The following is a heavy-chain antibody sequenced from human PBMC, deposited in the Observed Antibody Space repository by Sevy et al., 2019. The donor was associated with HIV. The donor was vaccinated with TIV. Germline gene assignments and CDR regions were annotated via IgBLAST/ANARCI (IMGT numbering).Heavy chain of an antibody. CDR1: GYTLTQLS. J-gene: IGHJ4*02. D-gene: IGHD3-22*01. V-gene: IGHV1-24*01. Sequence: ASVKGSCKVSGYTLTQLSMHWVRQAPGKGLEWMGTFDPEDGETIYAQKFQGRVTMTEDTSTDTAYMELSSLRSEDTAVFYCAVTKDYYDNSAYPFDYWGQGTLVTVSS. CDR3: AVTKDYYDNSAYPFDY. CDR2: FDPEDGET.